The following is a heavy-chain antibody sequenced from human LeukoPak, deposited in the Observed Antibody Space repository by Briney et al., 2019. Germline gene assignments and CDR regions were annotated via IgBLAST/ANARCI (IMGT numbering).Heavy chain of an antibody. CDR1: GYSFTSYW. D-gene: IGHD3-10*01. Sequence: GESLKISCKGSGYSFTSYWIGWVRQMPGKGLEWMGIIYPGDSDTRYSPSIQGQVTISAGKSISTAYLQWSSLKASDTAMYYCARTYYYGPGSPYYFDNWGQGTLVPVSS. J-gene: IGHJ4*02. CDR2: IYPGDSDT. CDR3: ARTYYYGPGSPYYFDN. V-gene: IGHV5-51*01.